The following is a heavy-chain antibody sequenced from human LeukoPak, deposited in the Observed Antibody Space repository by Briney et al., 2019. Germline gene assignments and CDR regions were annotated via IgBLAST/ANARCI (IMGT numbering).Heavy chain of an antibody. J-gene: IGHJ3*02. Sequence: ASVKVSCKASGGTFSSYASSWVRQAPGQGLEWMGRIIPIFGTANYAHKFQGRVTITTDESTSTAYLELSSRRSEDTAVYYCSRAPGMYLSGAFEIWGQGTMVTVSS. D-gene: IGHD6-19*01. CDR3: SRAPGMYLSGAFEI. CDR1: GGTFSSYA. V-gene: IGHV1-69*05. CDR2: IIPIFGTA.